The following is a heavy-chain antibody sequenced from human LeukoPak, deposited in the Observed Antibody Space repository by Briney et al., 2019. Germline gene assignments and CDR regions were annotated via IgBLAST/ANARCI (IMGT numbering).Heavy chain of an antibody. CDR2: IYHSGST. D-gene: IGHD3-3*01. CDR3: ARSRVWSDYWGYFDC. CDR1: GGSISNYY. J-gene: IGHJ4*02. Sequence: SETLSLTCTVSGGSISNYYWSWIRQPPGEGLEWIGYIYHSGSTNYNPSHKSRVTVSVDMAKNQISLKMSSVTAADTAVYYCARSRVWSDYWGYFDCWGQGILVTVSS. V-gene: IGHV4-59*01.